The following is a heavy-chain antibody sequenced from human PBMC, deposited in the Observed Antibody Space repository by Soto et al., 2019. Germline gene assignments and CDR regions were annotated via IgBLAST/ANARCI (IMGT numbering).Heavy chain of an antibody. V-gene: IGHV1-3*05. J-gene: IGHJ4*02. D-gene: IGHD5-18*01. CDR1: GYTFTSYA. CDR2: INAGNGNT. CDR3: ARGGGPVQLWPFDY. Sequence: QVQLVQSGAEEKKPGASVKVSCKASGYTFTSYAMHWVRQAPGQRLEWMGWINAGNGNTKYSQKFQGRVTITRDTSARTAYMELSSLRSEDTAVYYCARGGGPVQLWPFDYWGQGTLVTVSS.